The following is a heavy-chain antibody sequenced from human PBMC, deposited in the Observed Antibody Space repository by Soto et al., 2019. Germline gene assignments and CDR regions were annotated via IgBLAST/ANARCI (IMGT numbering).Heavy chain of an antibody. CDR1: GYTFTSYG. V-gene: IGHV1-18*01. CDR2: ISAYNGNT. D-gene: IGHD3-22*01. Sequence: QVQLVQSGAEVKKPGASVKVSCKASGYTFTSYGISWVRQAPGHGIEWMGWISAYNGNTNYAQKLQGRVTMTTDTSASTAYRELRSLRSDDTAVYYCARVPTIYDSSARYYFDSWGQGTLVTVSS. J-gene: IGHJ4*02. CDR3: ARVPTIYDSSARYYFDS.